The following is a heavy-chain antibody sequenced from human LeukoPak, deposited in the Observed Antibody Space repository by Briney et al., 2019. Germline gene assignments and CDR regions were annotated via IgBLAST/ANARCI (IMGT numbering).Heavy chain of an antibody. V-gene: IGHV3-23*01. CDR2: ISGSGGST. Sequence: GGSLRLSCAASGFTFSSYAMSWVRQAPGKGLEWASAISGSGGSTYYADSVKGRFTISRDNSKNTLYLQMNSLRAEDTAVYYCAKAYGDHYYYYGMDVWGKGTTVTVSS. CDR1: GFTFSSYA. CDR3: AKAYGDHYYYYGMDV. J-gene: IGHJ6*04. D-gene: IGHD4-17*01.